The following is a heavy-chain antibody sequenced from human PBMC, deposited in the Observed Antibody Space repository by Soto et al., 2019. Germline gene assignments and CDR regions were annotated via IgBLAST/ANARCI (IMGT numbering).Heavy chain of an antibody. V-gene: IGHV5-51*07. CDR2: IYPSDSDT. J-gene: IGHJ4*02. D-gene: IGHD3-3*01. CDR3: ARGGVSTRTFDY. CDR1: GCNWAGYW. Sequence: PGQSLTISGKGCGCNWAGYWIAWVHQMPGKGLELMGIIYPSDSDTRYRPSFQGQVTISADKSISSAYLQWSSLRASDTAMYYCARGGVSTRTFDYGGQGTPVTVSS.